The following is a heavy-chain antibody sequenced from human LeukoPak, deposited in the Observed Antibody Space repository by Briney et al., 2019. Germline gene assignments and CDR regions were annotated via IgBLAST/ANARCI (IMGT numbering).Heavy chain of an antibody. V-gene: IGHV3-11*01. CDR2: ISSSGSTI. CDR1: GFTFSDYY. J-gene: IGHJ3*02. CDR3: ARDEAALGAFDI. D-gene: IGHD6-6*01. Sequence: GGSPRLSCAASGFTFSDYYMSWVRQAPGKGLEWVSYISSSGSTIYYADSVKGRFTISRDNAKSSLYLQVNSLRAEDTAVYYCARDEAALGAFDIWGQGTMVTVSS.